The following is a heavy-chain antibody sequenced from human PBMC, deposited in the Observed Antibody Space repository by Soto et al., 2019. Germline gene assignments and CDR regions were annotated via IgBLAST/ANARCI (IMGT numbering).Heavy chain of an antibody. J-gene: IGHJ5*02. CDR1: GFSLSNARMG. CDR3: ARSLGKQLVIFDP. V-gene: IGHV2-26*01. D-gene: IGHD6-13*01. Sequence: QVTLKESGPVLVKPTETLTLTCTVSGFSLSNARMGVRWIRQPPGKALEWLAHIFSNDEKSYSTSLKSRLTISKDTSKSQVVLTMTNMDPVDTATYYCARSLGKQLVIFDPWGQGTLVTVSS. CDR2: IFSNDEK.